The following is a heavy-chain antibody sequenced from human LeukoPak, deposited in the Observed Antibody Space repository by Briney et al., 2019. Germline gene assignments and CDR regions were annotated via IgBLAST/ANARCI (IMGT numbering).Heavy chain of an antibody. V-gene: IGHV3-48*01. CDR3: ANENDYGGNSGYWIFDY. D-gene: IGHD4-17*01. CDR1: GFTFSSYS. Sequence: GGSLRLSCAASGFTFSSYSMNWVRQAPGKGLEWVSYISSSSSTIYYADSVKGRFTISRDNSKNTLYLQMNSLRAEDTAVYYCANENDYGGNSGYWIFDYWGQGTLVTVSS. J-gene: IGHJ4*02. CDR2: ISSSSSTI.